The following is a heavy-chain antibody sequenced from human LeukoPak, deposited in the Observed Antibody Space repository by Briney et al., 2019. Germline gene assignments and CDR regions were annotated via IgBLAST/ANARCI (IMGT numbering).Heavy chain of an antibody. CDR1: GFTFSSSA. V-gene: IGHV3-23*01. D-gene: IGHD2-2*01. CDR3: AKHGRSQLLCLFDY. CDR2: ISDSGGST. Sequence: GGSLRLSCEASGFTFSSSAMSWVRQAPGKGLEWVSVISDSGGSTYYADSVKGRFTISRDNSKNTLYLQMNSLRAEDTAVYYCAKHGRSQLLCLFDYWGQGTLVTVSS. J-gene: IGHJ4*02.